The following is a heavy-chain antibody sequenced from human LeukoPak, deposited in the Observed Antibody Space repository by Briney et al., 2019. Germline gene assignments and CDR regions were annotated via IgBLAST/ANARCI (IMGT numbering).Heavy chain of an antibody. CDR3: AKGGYCSGGSCRQDAFDI. V-gene: IGHV3-23*01. Sequence: VGSLRLSCAASGFTFSSYVMSWVRQAPGKGLEWVSAIGGSGDSTYYADSVKGRFTISRDNSENTLYLQMNSLRAEDTAVYYCAKGGYCSGGSCRQDAFDIWGQGTMVTVSS. CDR1: GFTFSSYV. D-gene: IGHD2-15*01. J-gene: IGHJ3*02. CDR2: IGGSGDST.